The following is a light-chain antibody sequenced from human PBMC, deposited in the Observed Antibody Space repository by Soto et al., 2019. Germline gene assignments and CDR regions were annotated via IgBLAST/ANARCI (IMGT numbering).Light chain of an antibody. CDR2: GTS. CDR1: QSVSSSY. V-gene: IGKV3-20*01. CDR3: HQDGKSHA. Sequence: QSPGTLSLSPGEIATLSCRASQSVSSSYLAWYQQKPGQAPRLLIYGTSSRATGIPDRSSGSGSGTDFTLTISRLEPEDLGVYDCHQDGKSHAFGRGTQLDIK. J-gene: IGKJ5*01.